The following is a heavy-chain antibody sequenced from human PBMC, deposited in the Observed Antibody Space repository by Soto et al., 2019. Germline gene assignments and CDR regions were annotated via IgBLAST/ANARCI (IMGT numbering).Heavy chain of an antibody. CDR2: ISAYSGNT. Sequence: QVQLVQSGAEVKKPGASVKVSCKASGYTFTSYAFNWVRQAPGQGLEWMGWISAYSGNTNYAQKFKGRVTMTTDTSTSTAYMELRSLRSDDTAGYYCARDQTVLDYWGQGTLVTVSS. D-gene: IGHD4-17*01. J-gene: IGHJ4*02. CDR1: GYTFTSYA. V-gene: IGHV1-18*04. CDR3: ARDQTVLDY.